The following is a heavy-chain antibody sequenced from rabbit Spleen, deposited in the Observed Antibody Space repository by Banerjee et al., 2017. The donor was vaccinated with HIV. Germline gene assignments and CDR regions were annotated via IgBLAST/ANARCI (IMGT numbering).Heavy chain of an antibody. D-gene: IGHD1-1*01. J-gene: IGHJ6*01. CDR1: GFDFSSSYY. CDR3: ARDPNYASGHYIYKF. V-gene: IGHV1S40*01. Sequence: QSLEESGGDLVKPGASLTLTCKASGFDFSSSYYMCWVRQAPGKGLELIGTIWTGSTGITWYASWAKGRFTISKTSSTTVTLQLSSLTAADTATYFCARDPNYASGHYIYKFWGPGTLVTVS. CDR2: IWTGSTGIT.